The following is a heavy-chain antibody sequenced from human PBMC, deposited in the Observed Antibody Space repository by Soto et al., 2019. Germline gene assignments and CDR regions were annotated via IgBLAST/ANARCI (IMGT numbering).Heavy chain of an antibody. V-gene: IGHV3-74*01. Sequence: PGGSLRLSCAASGFPFSSYWMHWVRQAPGKGLVWVSRINSDGSSTSYADSVKGRFTISRDNAKNTLYLQMNSLRAEDTAVYYCAREITIFGVALPHRGQGTLVTVSS. J-gene: IGHJ4*02. D-gene: IGHD3-3*01. CDR2: INSDGSST. CDR3: AREITIFGVALPH. CDR1: GFPFSSYW.